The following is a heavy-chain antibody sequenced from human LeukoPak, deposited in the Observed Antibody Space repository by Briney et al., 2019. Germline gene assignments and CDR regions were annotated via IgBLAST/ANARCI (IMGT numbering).Heavy chain of an antibody. CDR1: GYTFTSHG. CDR2: ISTYNGNT. V-gene: IGHV1-18*01. Sequence: GASVKVSCKASGYTFTSHGISWVRQAPGQGLEWMGWISTYNGNTNYAQKLQGRVSMTTDTSTSTAYMELRSLRSDDTAVYYCARTNVYYYDSSDYYPYFDYWGQGTLVPSPQ. CDR3: ARTNVYYYDSSDYYPYFDY. D-gene: IGHD3-22*01. J-gene: IGHJ4*02.